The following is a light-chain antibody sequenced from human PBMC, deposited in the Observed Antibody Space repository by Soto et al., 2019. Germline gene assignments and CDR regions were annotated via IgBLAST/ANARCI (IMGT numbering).Light chain of an antibody. J-gene: IGKJ1*01. Sequence: DIVLTQSPGTLSLSPGERATLSCRASQSVSSTYLAWYQQKPGQAPRLLIYGASSRASGIPGRFSGSGSGTDFTLTISSLGPEDFAVYFCQQYGSSPRTFGQGTKVDIK. CDR1: QSVSSTY. CDR2: GAS. V-gene: IGKV3-20*01. CDR3: QQYGSSPRT.